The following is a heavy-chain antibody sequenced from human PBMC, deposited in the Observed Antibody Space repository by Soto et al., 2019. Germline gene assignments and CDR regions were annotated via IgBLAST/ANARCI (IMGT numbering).Heavy chain of an antibody. CDR1: GFTLSMSA. CDR3: AKDRGIIVKAGDAFDV. J-gene: IGHJ3*01. Sequence: LRLSCASSGFTLSMSAVNWVRQAPGKGLEWVSYISDSGDRTYYADSVKGRFTISRDRSKNTVSLQMDSLRAEDTAVYYCAKDRGIIVKAGDAFDVWGQGTKVTVS. CDR2: ISDSGDRT. V-gene: IGHV3-23*01. D-gene: IGHD3-16*02.